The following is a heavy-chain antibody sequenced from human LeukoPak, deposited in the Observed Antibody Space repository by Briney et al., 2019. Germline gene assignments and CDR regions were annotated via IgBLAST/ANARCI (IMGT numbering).Heavy chain of an antibody. V-gene: IGHV5-51*01. J-gene: IGHJ4*02. CDR1: GYSFTYYW. CDR3: ARLSNNWSLDY. D-gene: IGHD1-1*01. Sequence: GESLKISCKGSGYSFTYYWIGWVRQMPGKGLEWMGIIYPGDSDTKYSPSFQGQVTISADKSIGTAYLQWSSLKASDAAIYYCARLSNNWSLDYWGQGTLVTVSS. CDR2: IYPGDSDT.